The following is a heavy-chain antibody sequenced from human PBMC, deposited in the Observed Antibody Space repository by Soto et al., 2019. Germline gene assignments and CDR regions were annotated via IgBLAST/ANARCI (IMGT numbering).Heavy chain of an antibody. CDR3: ARADRITMTIDY. V-gene: IGHV4-59*01. CDR1: GGSISSYY. CDR2: IYYSGST. D-gene: IGHD3-22*01. J-gene: IGHJ4*02. Sequence: PSETLSLTCTVSGGSISSYYWSWIRQPPGKGLEWIGYIYYSGSTNYNPSLKSRVTISVDTSKNQFSLKLSSVTAADTAVYYCARADRITMTIDYWGQGTLVTVSS.